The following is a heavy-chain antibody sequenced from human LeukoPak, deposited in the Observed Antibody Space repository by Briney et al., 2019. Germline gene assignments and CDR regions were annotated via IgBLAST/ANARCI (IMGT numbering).Heavy chain of an antibody. Sequence: GGSLRLSCAASGFAFSSYSMNWVRQAPGKGLEWVSSISSSSSYIYHADSVKGRFTISRDNSKNTLYLQMNSLRAEDSAVYYCARDDYYYDSSGYYELDYWGQGTLVTVSS. CDR3: ARDDYYYDSSGYYELDY. CDR1: GFAFSSYS. D-gene: IGHD3-22*01. CDR2: ISSSSSYI. J-gene: IGHJ4*02. V-gene: IGHV3-21*01.